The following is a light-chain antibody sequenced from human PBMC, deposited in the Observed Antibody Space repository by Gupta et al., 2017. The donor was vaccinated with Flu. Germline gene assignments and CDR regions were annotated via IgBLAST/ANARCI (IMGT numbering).Light chain of an antibody. V-gene: IGKV3-20*01. J-gene: IGKJ1*01. CDR2: GVS. CDR1: QSVSKTY. CDR3: QQYGSSPRT. Sequence: ERATLSCRASQSVSKTYLAWYQQRRGQAPRLLIYGVSNRATGVPDRFSGSGSGTDFTLTINRLESEDFAVYYCQQYGSSPRTFGQGTKVEIK.